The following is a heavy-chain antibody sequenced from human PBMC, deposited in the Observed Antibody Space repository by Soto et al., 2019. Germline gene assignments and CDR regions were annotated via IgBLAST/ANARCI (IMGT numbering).Heavy chain of an antibody. CDR2: ISYSGST. Sequence: SETLSLTCTVSGASLNDYYWNWIRQPPGGGLEWLGFISYSGSTNYNPSLKSRVTISVDTSKNQFSLKLSSVTAADTAVYYCARDPGPHLTDRYYYYGMDVWGQGTTVTVS. D-gene: IGHD7-27*01. V-gene: IGHV4-59*01. J-gene: IGHJ6*02. CDR3: ARDPGPHLTDRYYYYGMDV. CDR1: GASLNDYY.